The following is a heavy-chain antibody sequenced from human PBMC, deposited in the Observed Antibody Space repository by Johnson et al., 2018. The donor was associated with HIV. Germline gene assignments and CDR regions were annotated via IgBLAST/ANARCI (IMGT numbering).Heavy chain of an antibody. D-gene: IGHD3-10*01. J-gene: IGHJ3*02. V-gene: IGHV3-30-3*01. CDR1: GFTFSSYA. CDR3: ARGGFGEWAAFDI. CDR2: ISYDGSNK. Sequence: QVQLVESGGGVVQPGRSLRLSCAASGFTFSSYAMHWVRQAPGKGLEWVAVISYDGSNKYYADSVKGRFTISRDNSKNTLYLQMNSLRAEDTAVYYCARGGFGEWAAFDIWGQGTMVTVSS.